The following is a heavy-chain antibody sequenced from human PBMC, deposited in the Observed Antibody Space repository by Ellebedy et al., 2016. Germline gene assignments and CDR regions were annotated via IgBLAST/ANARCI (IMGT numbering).Heavy chain of an antibody. Sequence: GSLRLSCTVSGGSISSSSYYWGWIRQPPGKGLEWIGSTYYSGSTYYNPSLKSRVTISVDTSKNQFSLKLSSVTAADTAVYYCARVASGSYVYWGQGTLVTVSS. CDR1: GGSISSSSYY. CDR3: ARVASGSYVY. D-gene: IGHD1-26*01. CDR2: TYYSGST. J-gene: IGHJ4*02. V-gene: IGHV4-39*01.